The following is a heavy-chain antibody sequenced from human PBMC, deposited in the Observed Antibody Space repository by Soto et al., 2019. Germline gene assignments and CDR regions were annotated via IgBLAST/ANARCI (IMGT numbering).Heavy chain of an antibody. J-gene: IGHJ4*02. CDR1: GFTFSSYA. CDR3: ARDISGSYYGHYFDY. V-gene: IGHV3-30-3*01. CDR2: ISYDGSNK. D-gene: IGHD1-26*01. Sequence: VGSLRLSCAASGFTFSSYAMHWVRQAPGKGLEWVAVISYDGSNKYYADSVKGRFTISRDNSKNTLYLQMNSLRAEDTAVYYCARDISGSYYGHYFDYWGQGTLVTVSS.